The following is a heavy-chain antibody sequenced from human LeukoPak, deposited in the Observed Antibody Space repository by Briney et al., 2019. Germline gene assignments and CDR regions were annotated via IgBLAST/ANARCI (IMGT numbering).Heavy chain of an antibody. CDR3: ARDLSGGDYVPSDY. D-gene: IGHD4-17*01. CDR1: GFTFSSYG. V-gene: IGHV3-30*03. CDR2: ISYDGSNK. Sequence: GGSLRLSCAASGFTFSSYGMHWVRQAPGKGLEWVAVISYDGSNKYYADSVKGRFTISRDNSKNTLYLQMNSLRAEDTAVYYCARDLSGGDYVPSDYWGHGTLVTVSS. J-gene: IGHJ4*01.